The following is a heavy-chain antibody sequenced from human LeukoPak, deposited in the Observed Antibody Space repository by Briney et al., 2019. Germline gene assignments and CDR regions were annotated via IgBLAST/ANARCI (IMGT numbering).Heavy chain of an antibody. V-gene: IGHV1-8*01. Sequence: AAVTVSCTASGYTFTCYDFNWVRQAPAPGLELKGWMDLSSGNTGYARKFQGRVTMTRYTSISTAYMELSSLRSEDTAVYYCARVQRFTIFGVVKGYYFDYWGQGTLVTVSS. CDR1: GYTFTCYD. CDR2: MDLSSGNT. J-gene: IGHJ4*02. D-gene: IGHD3-3*01. CDR3: ARVQRFTIFGVVKGYYFDY.